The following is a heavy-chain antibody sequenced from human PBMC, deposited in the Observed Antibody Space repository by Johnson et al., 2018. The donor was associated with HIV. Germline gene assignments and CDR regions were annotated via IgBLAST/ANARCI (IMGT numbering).Heavy chain of an antibody. J-gene: IGHJ3*02. V-gene: IGHV3-53*01. CDR2: IYSGGST. CDR3: ASGAAVAGNAFDI. Sequence: VQLVESGGGLIQPGGSLGLSCAASGFTVSSNYMSWVRQAPGKGLEWVSVIYSGGSTYYADSVKGGFTISRDNAKNSLYLQMNSLRAEDTAVYYCASGAAVAGNAFDIWGQGTMVTVSS. D-gene: IGHD6-19*01. CDR1: GFTVSSNY.